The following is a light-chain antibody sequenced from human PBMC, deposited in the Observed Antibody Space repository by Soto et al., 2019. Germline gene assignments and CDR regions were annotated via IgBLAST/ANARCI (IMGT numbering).Light chain of an antibody. CDR1: RSDVGAYNY. Sequence: QSVLTQPPSVSGSPGQSVTVSCTGTRSDVGAYNYVSWYQQHPGKAPKLMICDVSQRPSGVPDRFSGSKSGNTASLTISGLQAEKEAVYFCCSYEGGYTHYFLGTGPRVTV. CDR3: CSYEGGYTHYF. V-gene: IGLV2-11*01. J-gene: IGLJ1*01. CDR2: DVS.